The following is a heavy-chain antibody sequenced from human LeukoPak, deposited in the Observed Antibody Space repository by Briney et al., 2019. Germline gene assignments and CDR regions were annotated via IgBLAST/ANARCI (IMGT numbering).Heavy chain of an antibody. D-gene: IGHD5-18*01. CDR1: GGSISSYY. Sequence: SETLSLTCTVSGGSISSYYWSWIRQPAGKGLEWIGRIYTSGSTNYNPSLKSRVTISVDKSKNQFSLKLGSVTAADTAVYYCARDESYGRYYYYYMDVWGRGTTVTVS. J-gene: IGHJ6*03. V-gene: IGHV4-4*07. CDR2: IYTSGST. CDR3: ARDESYGRYYYYYMDV.